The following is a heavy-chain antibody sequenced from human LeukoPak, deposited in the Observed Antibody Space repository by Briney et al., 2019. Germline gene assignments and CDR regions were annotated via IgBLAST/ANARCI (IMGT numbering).Heavy chain of an antibody. Sequence: SETPSLTCTVYSESFSGYYWSWIRQSPGMGLEWIGEIYESGGTTYNPSLKSRVTISIDTSKNQFSLNLTSVTAADTAVYYCARISAAGCFDHWGQGTLVTVSS. V-gene: IGHV4-34*01. CDR2: IYESGGT. J-gene: IGHJ4*02. CDR1: SESFSGYY. D-gene: IGHD6-13*01. CDR3: ARISAAGCFDH.